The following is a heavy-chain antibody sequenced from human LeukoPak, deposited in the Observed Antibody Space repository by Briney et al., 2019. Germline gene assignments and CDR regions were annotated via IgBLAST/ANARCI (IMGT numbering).Heavy chain of an antibody. V-gene: IGHV4-4*02. CDR3: ACSGYYDILTGSTRGWFDP. J-gene: IGHJ5*02. Sequence: SETLSLTCAISGGSISTNNWWSWVRQPPGKGLEWIGEIYRSGSTNYNPSLKSRVTISVDTSKNQFSLKLSSVTAADTAVYYCACSGYYDILTGSTRGWFDPWGQGTLVTVSS. CDR1: GGSISTNNW. D-gene: IGHD3-9*01. CDR2: IYRSGST.